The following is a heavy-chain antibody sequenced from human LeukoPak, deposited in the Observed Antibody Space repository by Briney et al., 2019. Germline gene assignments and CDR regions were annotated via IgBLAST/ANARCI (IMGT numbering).Heavy chain of an antibody. J-gene: IGHJ4*02. CDR3: ARDGKRGYSYGYTDY. V-gene: IGHV3-74*01. CDR2: INSDGSST. CDR1: GFTFSSYW. D-gene: IGHD5-18*01. Sequence: GGSLRLSCAVSGFTFSSYWMHWVRQAPGKGLVWVSRINSDGSSTSYADSVKGRFTISRDNAKNTLYLQMNGLRAEDTALYYCARDGKRGYSYGYTDYWGQGTLVTVSS.